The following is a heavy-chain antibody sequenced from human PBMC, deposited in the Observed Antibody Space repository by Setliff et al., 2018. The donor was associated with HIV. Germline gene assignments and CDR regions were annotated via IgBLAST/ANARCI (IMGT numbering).Heavy chain of an antibody. CDR2: IIPIFGTA. V-gene: IGHV1-69*13. J-gene: IGHJ5*02. Sequence: SVKVSCKASGGTFSSYTISWVRQAPGQGLEWMGGIIPIFGTANYAQKFQGRVTITADESTSTAYMDLSSLRSEDTAVNYCARSRHVWGSYRDRNNWFDPWGQGTLVTVSS. CDR3: ARSRHVWGSYRDRNNWFDP. CDR1: GGTFSSYT. D-gene: IGHD3-16*02.